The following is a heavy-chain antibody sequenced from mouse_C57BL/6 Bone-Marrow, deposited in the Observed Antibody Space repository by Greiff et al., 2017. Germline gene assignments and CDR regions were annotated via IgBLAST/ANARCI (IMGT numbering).Heavy chain of an antibody. J-gene: IGHJ2*01. V-gene: IGHV1-69*01. CDR1: GYTFTSYW. D-gene: IGHD1-1*01. CDR2: IDPSDSYT. Sequence: QVQLQQPGAELVMPGASVKLSCKASGYTFTSYWMHWVKQRPGQGLEWIGEIDPSDSYTNYNQKFKGKSTLTVDKSSSTAYMQLSSLTSEDSAVYYCARSNTTVVAGNYFDYWGQGTTLTVSS. CDR3: ARSNTTVVAGNYFDY.